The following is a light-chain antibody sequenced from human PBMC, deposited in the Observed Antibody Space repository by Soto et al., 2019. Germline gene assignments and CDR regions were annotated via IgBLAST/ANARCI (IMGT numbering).Light chain of an antibody. CDR2: DAS. CDR1: QTVRNNY. Sequence: FVLPRSRGSLSLYPGEIDTLSCRASQTVRNNYLAWYQQTPGQAPRLLIYDASNRATGIPARFSGSGSGTDFTLTISSLEPEDFSVYYGQQRSNWPLTFGGGTKVDIK. V-gene: IGKV3-11*01. CDR3: QQRSNWPLT. J-gene: IGKJ4*01.